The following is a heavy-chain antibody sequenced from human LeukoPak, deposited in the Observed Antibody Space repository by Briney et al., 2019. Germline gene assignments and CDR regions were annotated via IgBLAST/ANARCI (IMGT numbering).Heavy chain of an antibody. Sequence: PSETLSLTCTVSGGSISSYYWSWIRQPPGKGLEWIGYIYYSGSTNYNPSLKSRVTISVDTSKNQFSLKLSSVTAADTAVYYCARGCSSTSCWNWFDPWGQGTLVTVS. J-gene: IGHJ5*02. V-gene: IGHV4-59*01. CDR1: GGSISSYY. CDR2: IYYSGST. CDR3: ARGCSSTSCWNWFDP. D-gene: IGHD2-2*01.